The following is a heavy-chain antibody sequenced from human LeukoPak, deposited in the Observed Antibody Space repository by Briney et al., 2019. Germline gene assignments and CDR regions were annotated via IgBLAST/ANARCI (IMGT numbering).Heavy chain of an antibody. CDR1: GFTFDDYG. CDR3: AKDNYDFWSGYPPTAFDY. CDR2: ISGSGGST. V-gene: IGHV3-23*01. D-gene: IGHD3-3*01. Sequence: PGGSLRLSCAASGFTFDDYGMSWVRQAPGKGLEWVSAISGSGGSTYYADSVKGRFTISRDNSKNTLYLQMNSLRAEDTAVYYCAKDNYDFWSGYPPTAFDYWGQGTLVTVSS. J-gene: IGHJ4*02.